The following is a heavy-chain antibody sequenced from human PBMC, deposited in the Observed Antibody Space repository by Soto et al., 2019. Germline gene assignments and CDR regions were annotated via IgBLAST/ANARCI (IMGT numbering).Heavy chain of an antibody. CDR2: INHSGST. J-gene: IGHJ4*02. CDR1: GGSFSGYY. V-gene: IGHV4-34*01. CDR3: AKGFGNYWAFDY. Sequence: SETLSLTCAVYGGSFSGYYWSWIRQPPGKGLEWIGEINHSGSTNYNPSLKSRVTISRDNSKNTLYLQMNSLRAEDTAVYYCAKGFGNYWAFDYWGQGTLVTVSS. D-gene: IGHD1-26*01.